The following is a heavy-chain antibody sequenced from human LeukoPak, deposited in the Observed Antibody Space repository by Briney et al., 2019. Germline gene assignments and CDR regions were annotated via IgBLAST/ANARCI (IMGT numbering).Heavy chain of an antibody. V-gene: IGHV3-23*01. CDR2: IGGSGSST. Sequence: GALTLTCAASGGTFSSYARSWIRQAPGKGLEWISDIGGSGSSTEYADSVKGRFTISRDKSKNTLYLQMNSRRAEDTAVYYCAKPPATIAVAFDYWGQGSLVTVSS. J-gene: IGHJ4*02. CDR3: AKPPATIAVAFDY. CDR1: GGTFSSYA. D-gene: IGHD6-19*01.